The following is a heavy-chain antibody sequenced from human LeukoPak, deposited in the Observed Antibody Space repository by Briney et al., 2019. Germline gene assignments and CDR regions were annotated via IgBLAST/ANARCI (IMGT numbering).Heavy chain of an antibody. CDR3: TRDLDSSIAVAPGH. J-gene: IGHJ4*02. CDR1: GFTFGDYA. Sequence: TGGSLRLSCAASGFTFGDYAMSWVRQAPGKGLEWVGFIRSKAYGGTTEYAASVKGRFTISRDDSKSIAYLQMNSLKTEGTAVYYCTRDLDSSIAVAPGHWGQGTLVTVSS. CDR2: IRSKAYGGTT. V-gene: IGHV3-49*04. D-gene: IGHD6-19*01.